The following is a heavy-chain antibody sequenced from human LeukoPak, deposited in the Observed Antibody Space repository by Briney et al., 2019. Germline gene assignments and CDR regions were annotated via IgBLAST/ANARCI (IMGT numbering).Heavy chain of an antibody. CDR1: GYTFTSYG. V-gene: IGHV1-2*02. Sequence: GASVKVSCKASGYTFTSYGISWVRQAPGQGLEWMGWINPKSGVIKYGQKFLGRVTMTRDTSITTAYMELSTLKSDDTAVYYCTRGTSLRLLLSWFDPWGQGTLVTVSS. J-gene: IGHJ5*02. D-gene: IGHD2-15*01. CDR3: TRGTSLRLLLSWFDP. CDR2: INPKSGVI.